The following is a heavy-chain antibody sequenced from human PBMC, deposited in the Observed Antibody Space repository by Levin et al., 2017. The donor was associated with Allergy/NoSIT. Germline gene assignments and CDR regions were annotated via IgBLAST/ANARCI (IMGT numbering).Heavy chain of an antibody. J-gene: IGHJ4*02. Sequence: PSETLSLTCTVSGGYVSSSSHYWGWIRQPPGTGLEWIGSIYYRGSTNYNPSLRSRGIISFDTSKNQFSLELYSVTAADTAVYYCAREIRTGQWLIRGGSYYVDFWGQGILVTVSS. D-gene: IGHD6-19*01. CDR3: AREIRTGQWLIRGGSYYVDF. CDR1: GGYVSSSSHY. V-gene: IGHV4-39*07. CDR2: IYYRGST.